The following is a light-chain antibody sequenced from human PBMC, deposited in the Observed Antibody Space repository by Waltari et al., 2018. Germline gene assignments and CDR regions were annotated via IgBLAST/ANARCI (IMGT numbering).Light chain of an antibody. CDR1: QSVSSY. J-gene: IGKJ3*01. Sequence: PATLSLSPGERATLSCRASQSVSSYLAWYQQKPGQAPRLLIYDASNRATGIPARFSGSGSGTDFTLTISSLEPEDFAVYYCQQRSNWPPFTFGPGTKVD. CDR3: QQRSNWPPFT. V-gene: IGKV3-11*01. CDR2: DAS.